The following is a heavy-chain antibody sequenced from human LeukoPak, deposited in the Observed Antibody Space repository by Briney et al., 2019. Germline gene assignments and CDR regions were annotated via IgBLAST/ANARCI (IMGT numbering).Heavy chain of an antibody. CDR3: ARDPTQYYYDSSGYYPHPVYFDY. D-gene: IGHD3-22*01. J-gene: IGHJ4*02. V-gene: IGHV3-33*01. CDR2: IWYDGTNK. CDR1: GFPFIGYA. Sequence: GGSLRLSCAASGFPFIGYAMHWVRQAPGKGLEWVAVIWYDGTNKNYADSVKGRFTISRDNSKNTLYLQMNSLRAEDTAVYYCARDPTQYYYDSSGYYPHPVYFDYWGQGTLVTVSS.